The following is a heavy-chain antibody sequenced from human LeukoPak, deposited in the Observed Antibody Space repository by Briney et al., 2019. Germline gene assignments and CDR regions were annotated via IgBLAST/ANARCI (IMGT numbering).Heavy chain of an antibody. D-gene: IGHD3-10*01. CDR2: IYTSGST. V-gene: IGHV4-4*07. CDR1: GGSISSFY. J-gene: IGHJ4*02. Sequence: SETLSLTCTVSGGSISSFYRSWIRQAAGKGLGWIGRIYTSGSTNYNPSLKSRITMSVDTSKNQFSLKLRSVAAADTAVYYCARGSGSYPPLDYWGQGTLVTVSS. CDR3: ARGSGSYPPLDY.